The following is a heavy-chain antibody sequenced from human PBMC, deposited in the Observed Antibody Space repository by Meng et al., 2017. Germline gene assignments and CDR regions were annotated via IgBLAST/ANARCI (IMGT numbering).Heavy chain of an antibody. CDR3: ATVVAVAGTVDY. Sequence: ASAMVFCKASGYTFTGYYKHWVRQAPGQGLEWMGWINPNSGGTNYAQKFQGRVTMTRDTTISTAYMELSRLRSDDTAVYYCATVVAVAGTVDYWGQGTLVTVSS. CDR2: INPNSGGT. J-gene: IGHJ4*02. D-gene: IGHD6-19*01. V-gene: IGHV1-2*02. CDR1: GYTFTGYY.